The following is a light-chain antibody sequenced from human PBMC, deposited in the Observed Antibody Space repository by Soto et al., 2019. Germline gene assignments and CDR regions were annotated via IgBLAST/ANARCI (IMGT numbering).Light chain of an antibody. CDR3: QTWGTGIQV. Sequence: QPVLTQSPSASASLGASVKLTCTLSSGHSTYAIAWHQQQPEKGPRYLMKVNSDGSHSKGDGIPDRFSGSRSGAERYLTISSLQSEDEADYYCQTWGTGIQVFGGGTKLTVL. J-gene: IGLJ2*01. V-gene: IGLV4-69*01. CDR1: SGHSTYA. CDR2: VNSDGSH.